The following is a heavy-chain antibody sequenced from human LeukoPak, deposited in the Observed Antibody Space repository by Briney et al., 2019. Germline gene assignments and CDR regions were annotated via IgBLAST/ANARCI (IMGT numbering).Heavy chain of an antibody. CDR2: IYYSGST. CDR1: GCSISSIGYY. CDR3: ARQGYDSSGWFDP. D-gene: IGHD3-22*01. Sequence: KPSETLTLTCTVSGCSISSIGYYWGWIRQPPGKGLEWIGSIYYSGSTYYNPSLKSRVTISVDTSKNQFSLKLSSVTAADTAVYYCARQGYDSSGWFDPWGQGTLVTVSS. J-gene: IGHJ5*02. V-gene: IGHV4-39*01.